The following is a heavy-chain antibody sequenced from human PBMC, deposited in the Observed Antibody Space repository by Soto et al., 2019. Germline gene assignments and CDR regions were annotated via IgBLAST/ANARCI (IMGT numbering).Heavy chain of an antibody. V-gene: IGHV3-23*01. D-gene: IGHD2-15*01. Sequence: EVQLLESGGGLVQPGGSLRLSCAASGFTFSNYAMSWVRQAPGKGLDWVSTISVPDGSTYYADSVKGRFTISRDNSKNTLYLQMDSLRGEDTAIYYCAKRSLSRYCDGGSCYSPCDYWGQGTLVTVSS. CDR1: GFTFSNYA. J-gene: IGHJ4*02. CDR3: AKRSLSRYCDGGSCYSPCDY. CDR2: ISVPDGST.